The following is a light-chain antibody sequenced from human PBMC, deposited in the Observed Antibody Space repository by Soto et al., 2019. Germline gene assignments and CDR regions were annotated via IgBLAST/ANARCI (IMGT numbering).Light chain of an antibody. CDR3: SSYTGSSTFV. CDR1: SSDVGGYDY. J-gene: IGLJ1*01. CDR2: DVN. V-gene: IGLV2-14*01. Sequence: LTQPASVSGSPGQSITISCTGTSSDVGGYDYVSWYQQLPGKAPKLLIYDVNNRPSGVSHRFSGSKSGNTASLTISGLQAEDEADYYCSSYTGSSTFVFGTGTKVT.